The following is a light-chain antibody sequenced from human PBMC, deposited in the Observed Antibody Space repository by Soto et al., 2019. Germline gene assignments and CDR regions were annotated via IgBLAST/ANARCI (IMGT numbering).Light chain of an antibody. CDR3: QQYGRTSWT. CDR1: QSVSTNF. V-gene: IGKV3-20*01. Sequence: EIVLTQSPGTLSLSPGEGATLSCRASQSVSTNFFAWYQQKPGQAPRLLIYGASTRATGIPDRFSGSGSGTDVTLTISRLEPEDFAVYYCQQYGRTSWTFGQGIKVEIK. J-gene: IGKJ1*01. CDR2: GAS.